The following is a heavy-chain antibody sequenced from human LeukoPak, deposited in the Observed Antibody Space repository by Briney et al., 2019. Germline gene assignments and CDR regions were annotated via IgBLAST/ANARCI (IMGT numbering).Heavy chain of an antibody. CDR3: ARVATATFDY. J-gene: IGHJ4*02. V-gene: IGHV4-34*01. CDR2: INHSGST. Sequence: SETLSLTCAVYGGSFSGYYWSWIRQPPGKGLEWIGEINHSGSTNYNPSLKSRVTISVDTSKNQFSLKLSSVTAADTAVYYCARVATATFDYWGQGSLVTVSS. CDR1: GGSFSGYY. D-gene: IGHD5-24*01.